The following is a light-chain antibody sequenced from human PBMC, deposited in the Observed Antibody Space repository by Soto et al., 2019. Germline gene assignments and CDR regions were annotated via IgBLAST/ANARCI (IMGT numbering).Light chain of an antibody. CDR1: HSVSNF. Sequence: EVVLTQSPVTLSLSPGERATLSCRASHSVSNFLAWYQHKPGQAPRLLIYDVSNRATGIPARFTGSGSGTDFTLTISSLEPEDFAVYYCQQRDSWPLTFGGGTKVEI. J-gene: IGKJ4*01. V-gene: IGKV3-11*01. CDR2: DVS. CDR3: QQRDSWPLT.